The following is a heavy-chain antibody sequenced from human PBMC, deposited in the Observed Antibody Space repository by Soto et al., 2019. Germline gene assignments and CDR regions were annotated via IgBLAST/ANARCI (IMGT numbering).Heavy chain of an antibody. CDR3: AGDWNDEGCAFDI. CDR1: GFTFSDYY. CDR2: ISSSGSTI. Sequence: GGSLRLSCAASGFTFSDYYMSWIRQAPGKGLEWVSYISSSGSTIYYADSVKGRFTISRDNAKNSLYLQMNSLRAEDTAVYYCAGDWNDEGCAFDIWGQGTMVTVSS. J-gene: IGHJ3*02. D-gene: IGHD1-1*01. V-gene: IGHV3-11*01.